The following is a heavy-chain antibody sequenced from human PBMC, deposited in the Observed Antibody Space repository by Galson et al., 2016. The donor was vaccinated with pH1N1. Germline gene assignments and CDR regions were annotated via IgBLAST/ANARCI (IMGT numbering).Heavy chain of an antibody. V-gene: IGHV6-1*01. Sequence: CAISGDSVSRNSAAWNWIRQSPSRGLEWLGRTYYRSQWYNDYAVSVKSRITINPDTSKNQFSLQLNSVTPEDTAVHYCARASLGDYVGNFEYWGQGTLVTVSS. CDR2: TYYRSQWYN. CDR3: ARASLGDYVGNFEY. CDR1: GDSVSRNSAA. D-gene: IGHD4-17*01. J-gene: IGHJ4*02.